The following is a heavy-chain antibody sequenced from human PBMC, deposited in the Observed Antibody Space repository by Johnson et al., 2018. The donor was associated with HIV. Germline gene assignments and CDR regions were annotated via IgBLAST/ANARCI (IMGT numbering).Heavy chain of an antibody. CDR2: ISSSGNSM. D-gene: IGHD3-10*01. V-gene: IGHV3-11*04. Sequence: QVQLVESGGGLVNPGGSLRLSCAASGFTFSDYYMSWIRQAPGKGLEWVSYISSSGNSMYYADSVKGRFTISRDNAKNSLYLQMNILRAEDTAVYYCARAPEVRGVDAFDVWGQGTMVTVSS. CDR1: GFTFSDYY. CDR3: ARAPEVRGVDAFDV. J-gene: IGHJ3*01.